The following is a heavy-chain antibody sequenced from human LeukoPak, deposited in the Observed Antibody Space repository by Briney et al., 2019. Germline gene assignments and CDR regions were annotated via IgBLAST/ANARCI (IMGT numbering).Heavy chain of an antibody. D-gene: IGHD3-16*01. CDR1: GGSISRGDSY. J-gene: IGHJ1*01. V-gene: IGHV4-31*11. Sequence: PSQTLSLTCGLSGGSISRGDSYWSWIRQHPGEGLEWIGSIYYSVNSYYNPSLKSRATISIDTSKNHFSLKLSSVTAADTAVYYCGREETFGAVYDWGQGTLVTVSS. CDR2: IYYSVNS. CDR3: GREETFGAVYD.